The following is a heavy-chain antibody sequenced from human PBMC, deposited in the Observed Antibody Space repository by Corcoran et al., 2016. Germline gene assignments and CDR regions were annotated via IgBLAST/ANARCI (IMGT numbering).Heavy chain of an antibody. J-gene: IGHJ4*02. CDR3: ARGGGSYGVDY. Sequence: QVQLQQWGAGLLKPSETLSLTFAVYGGSFSGYYWSWIRQPPGKGLEWIGEINHSGSTNYNPSLKSRVTISVDTSKNQFSLKLSSVTAADTAVYYCARGGGSYGVDYWGQGTLVTVSS. V-gene: IGHV4-34*01. D-gene: IGHD1-26*01. CDR2: INHSGST. CDR1: GGSFSGYY.